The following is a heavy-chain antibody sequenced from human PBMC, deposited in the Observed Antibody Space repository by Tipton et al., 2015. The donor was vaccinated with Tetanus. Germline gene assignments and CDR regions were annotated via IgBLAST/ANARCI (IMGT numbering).Heavy chain of an antibody. CDR3: ARANYDFSMKGPFDS. D-gene: IGHD3-3*01. J-gene: IGHJ4*02. V-gene: IGHV4-61*08. CDR2: VSYSGRT. Sequence: TLSLTCTVSGGSVRSGDYSWNWIRQPPGKGLEWLAFVSYSGRTNSNYSLKSRITISQDTSKNQYSLSLSSVTAADTAVYFCARANYDFSMKGPFDSWGQGILVVVSA. CDR1: GGSVRSGDYS.